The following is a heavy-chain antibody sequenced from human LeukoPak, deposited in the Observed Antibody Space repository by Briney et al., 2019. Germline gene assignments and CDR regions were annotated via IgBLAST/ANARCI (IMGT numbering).Heavy chain of an antibody. CDR3: ARSSSSFADGIAAAGPNFDY. CDR2: IIPILGIA. V-gene: IGHV1-69*04. D-gene: IGHD6-13*01. Sequence: SVKVSCKASGGTFSSYAISWVRQAPGQGLEWMGRIIPILGIANYAQKFQGRVTITTDESTSTAYMELSSLRSEDTAVYYCARSSSSFADGIAAAGPNFDYWGQGTLVTVSS. J-gene: IGHJ4*02. CDR1: GGTFSSYA.